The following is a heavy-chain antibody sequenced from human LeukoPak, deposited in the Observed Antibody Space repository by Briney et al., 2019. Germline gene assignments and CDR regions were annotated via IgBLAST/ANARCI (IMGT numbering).Heavy chain of an antibody. V-gene: IGHV1-18*01. Sequence: ASVKVSCKASGYSFTSSGITWVRQAPGQGLEWMGWISGYNGNTADAQIFQGRVTMTTDTSTSTAYMELRSLRSDDTAVYYCARSGHCSGTSCYGEGIDSWGQGTVVTVSS. J-gene: IGHJ4*02. D-gene: IGHD2-2*01. CDR3: ARSGHCSGTSCYGEGIDS. CDR2: ISGYNGNT. CDR1: GYSFTSSG.